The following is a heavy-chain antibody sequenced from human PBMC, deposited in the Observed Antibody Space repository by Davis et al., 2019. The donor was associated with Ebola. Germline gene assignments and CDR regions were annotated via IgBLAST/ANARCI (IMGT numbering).Heavy chain of an antibody. CDR1: GDSISSGGYS. J-gene: IGHJ6*02. Sequence: MPSETLSLTCTVSGDSISSGGYSWSWIRQPPGKGLEWIGDIYSSGNTNYNPSLKSRVTMSVDTSKNQFSLKLSSVTAADTAVYYCARGNYGDYIVLYYYNMDVWGQGTTVTVSS. D-gene: IGHD4-17*01. CDR2: IYSSGNT. V-gene: IGHV4-61*08. CDR3: ARGNYGDYIVLYYYNMDV.